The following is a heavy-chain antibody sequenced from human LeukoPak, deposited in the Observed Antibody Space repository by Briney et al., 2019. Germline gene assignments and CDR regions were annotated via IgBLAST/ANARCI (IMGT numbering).Heavy chain of an antibody. D-gene: IGHD3-22*01. CDR3: ARIAYYYDSSGYQNTDY. Sequence: SVKVSCKASGGTFSSYAISWVRQAPGQGLEWMGGIIPIFGTANYAQKFQGRVTITADESTSTAYMELSSLRSEDTAVYYCARIAYYYDSSGYQNTDYWGQGTLVTLSS. J-gene: IGHJ4*02. CDR1: GGTFSSYA. CDR2: IIPIFGTA. V-gene: IGHV1-69*13.